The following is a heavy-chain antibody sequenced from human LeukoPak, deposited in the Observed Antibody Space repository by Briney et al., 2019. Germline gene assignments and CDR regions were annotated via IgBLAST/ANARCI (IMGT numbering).Heavy chain of an antibody. J-gene: IGHJ6*02. D-gene: IGHD3-9*01. CDR2: ISAYNGNT. V-gene: IGHV1-18*01. CDR3: AREGSRDILTGYYYYYYGMDV. CDR1: GYTFTSYG. Sequence: ASVKVSCKASGYTFTSYGISWVRRAPGQGLEWMGWISAYNGNTNYAQKLQGRVTITTDTSTSTGYMELMSLRSDDTAVYSCAREGSRDILTGYYYYYYGMDVWGQGTTVTVSS.